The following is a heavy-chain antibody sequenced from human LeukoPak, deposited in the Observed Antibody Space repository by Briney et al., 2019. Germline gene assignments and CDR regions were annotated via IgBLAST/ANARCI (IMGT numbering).Heavy chain of an antibody. CDR3: TTSTIDSSGYIYFDY. D-gene: IGHD3-22*01. Sequence: GGSLRLSCAASGFTFSNAWMGWVRQAPGKGLEWVGRIKSKTDGGTTDYAAPVKGRFTISREDSKNTLYLQMNSLKTEDTAVYYCTTSTIDSSGYIYFDYWGQGTLVTVSS. CDR2: IKSKTDGGTT. V-gene: IGHV3-15*01. CDR1: GFTFSNAW. J-gene: IGHJ4*02.